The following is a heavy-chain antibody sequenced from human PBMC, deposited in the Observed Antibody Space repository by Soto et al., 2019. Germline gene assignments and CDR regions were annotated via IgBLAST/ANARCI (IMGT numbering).Heavy chain of an antibody. D-gene: IGHD4-17*01. J-gene: IGHJ6*02. CDR1: GGSISSRSYY. CDR2: IYYSGST. V-gene: IGHV4-39*01. CDR3: ARRRRATTVTSSYYYGMDV. Sequence: SETLSLTCTVSGGSISSRSYYWGWIRQPPGKGLEWIGSIYYSGSTYYNPSLKSRVTISVDTSKNQFSLKLSSVTAADTAVYYCARRRRATTVTSSYYYGMDVWGQGTTVTVSS.